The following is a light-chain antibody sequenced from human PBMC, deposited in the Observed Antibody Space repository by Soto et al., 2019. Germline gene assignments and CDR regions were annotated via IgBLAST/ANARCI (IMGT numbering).Light chain of an antibody. CDR3: QQYDGSPVT. V-gene: IGKV3-20*01. CDR2: GSS. Sequence: EIVLTQSPDTLSLSPGERATLSCRASQSVSSSFLAWYQQKPGQAPRLLIFGSSYRATGIPDRFSGSGSGTDFTLTIIRLEPEDLAVFYCQQYDGSPVTFGPGTKGDIK. J-gene: IGKJ3*01. CDR1: QSVSSSF.